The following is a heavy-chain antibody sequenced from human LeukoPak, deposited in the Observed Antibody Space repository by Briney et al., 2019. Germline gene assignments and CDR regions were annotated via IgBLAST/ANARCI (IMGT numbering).Heavy chain of an antibody. CDR1: GFTFSDYH. CDR2: ISSSGSTT. Sequence: GGSLRLSCAASGFTFSDYHMSWIRQAPGKGLEWLSYISSSGSTTYYADSVKGRFTISRDNAKNSLYLQMNSPRAEDTAVYYCARERDLHLYDAFDIWGQGTMVTVSS. V-gene: IGHV3-11*01. CDR3: ARERDLHLYDAFDI. D-gene: IGHD5-24*01. J-gene: IGHJ3*02.